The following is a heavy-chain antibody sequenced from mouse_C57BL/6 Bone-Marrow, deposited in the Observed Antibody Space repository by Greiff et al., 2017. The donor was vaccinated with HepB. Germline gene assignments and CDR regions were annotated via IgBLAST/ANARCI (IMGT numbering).Heavy chain of an antibody. Sequence: EVQGVESGAGLVKPGGSLKLSCAASGFTFSSYAMSWVRQTPEKRLEWVAYISSGGDYIYYADTVKGRFTISRDNARNTLYLQMSSLKSEDTAMYYCTRDGGWDYFDYWGQGTTLTVSS. CDR1: GFTFSSYA. CDR2: ISSGGDYI. CDR3: TRDGGWDYFDY. J-gene: IGHJ2*01. V-gene: IGHV5-9-1*02. D-gene: IGHD3-3*01.